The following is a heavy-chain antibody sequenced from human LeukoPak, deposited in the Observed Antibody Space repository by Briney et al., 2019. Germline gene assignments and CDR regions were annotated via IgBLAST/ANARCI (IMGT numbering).Heavy chain of an antibody. CDR1: GFTFDDYA. CDR3: AKDQRGWYGAFDI. Sequence: GRSLRLSCAASGFTFDDYAMHWVRQAPGKGLEWVSGISWNSGSIGYADSVKGRFTISRDNAKNSLYLQMNSLRAEDTALYYCAKDQRGWYGAFDIWGQGTMVTVSS. V-gene: IGHV3-9*01. CDR2: ISWNSGSI. D-gene: IGHD2-15*01. J-gene: IGHJ3*02.